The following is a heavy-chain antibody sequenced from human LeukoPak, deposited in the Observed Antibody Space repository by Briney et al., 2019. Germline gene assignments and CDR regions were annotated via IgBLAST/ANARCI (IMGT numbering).Heavy chain of an antibody. CDR1: GFTFSRYG. CDR3: AKDHADSSGYPYYFDY. Sequence: PGGSLRLSCAASGFTFSRYGMHWVRQAPGKGLEWVALISYDGINAYYADSVKGRFTISRDISKNTLYLQMNSLRAEDTAVYHCAKDHADSSGYPYYFDYWGQGTLVTVS. D-gene: IGHD3-22*01. J-gene: IGHJ4*02. CDR2: ISYDGINA. V-gene: IGHV3-30*18.